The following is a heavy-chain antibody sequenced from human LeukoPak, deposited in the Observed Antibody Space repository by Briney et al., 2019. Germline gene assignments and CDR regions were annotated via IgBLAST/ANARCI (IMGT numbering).Heavy chain of an antibody. CDR2: ISWNSGSI. CDR3: ASSAVAYYSYYYMDV. D-gene: IGHD6-19*01. V-gene: IGHV3-9*01. Sequence: GGSLRLSCAASGFAFDDYAMHWVRQAPGKGLEWVSGISWNSGSIGYADSVKGRFTISRDNAKNSLYLQMNSLRAEDTAVYYCASSAVAYYSYYYMDVWGKGTTVTVSS. CDR1: GFAFDDYA. J-gene: IGHJ6*03.